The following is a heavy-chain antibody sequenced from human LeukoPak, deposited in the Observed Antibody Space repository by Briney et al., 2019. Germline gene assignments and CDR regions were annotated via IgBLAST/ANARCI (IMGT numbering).Heavy chain of an antibody. D-gene: IGHD1-1*01. J-gene: IGHJ4*02. Sequence: TGGSLRLSCAASGFTFSRYSMNWVRQAPGKGLEWVSSIGGSSSSIYYAGSVRGRFTISRDNAKNSLYLRMNSLRAEDTAVYYCAREELESFDYWGQGTLVTVSS. CDR1: GFTFSRYS. CDR2: IGGSSSSI. V-gene: IGHV3-21*01. CDR3: AREELESFDY.